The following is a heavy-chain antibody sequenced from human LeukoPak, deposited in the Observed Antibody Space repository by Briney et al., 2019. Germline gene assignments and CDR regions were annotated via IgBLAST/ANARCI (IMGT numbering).Heavy chain of an antibody. CDR2: ISGSGGST. CDR1: GFTFSSYA. V-gene: IGHV3-23*01. J-gene: IGHJ4*02. D-gene: IGHD3-10*01. CDR3: ARDPMAHVFDY. Sequence: QSGGSLRLSCAASGFTFSSYAMSWVRQAPGKGLEWVAAISGSGGSTYYADSVKGRFTISRDNAKNSLYLQMNSLRAEDTAVYYCARDPMAHVFDYWGQGTLVTVSS.